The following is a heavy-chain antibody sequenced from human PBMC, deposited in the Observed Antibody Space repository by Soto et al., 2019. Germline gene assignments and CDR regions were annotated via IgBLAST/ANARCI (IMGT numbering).Heavy chain of an antibody. D-gene: IGHD6-13*01. V-gene: IGHV1-69*06. J-gene: IGHJ6*02. CDR1: GGTFSSYA. CDR2: IIPIFGTA. Sequence: QVQLVQSGAEVKKPGSSVKVSCKASGGTFSSYAISWLRQAPGQGLEWMGGIIPIFGTANYAQKFQGRVTITADKSTSTAYMELSSLRSEDTAVYYCARDSSSSIQYYYYGMDVWGQGTTVTVSS. CDR3: ARDSSSSIQYYYYGMDV.